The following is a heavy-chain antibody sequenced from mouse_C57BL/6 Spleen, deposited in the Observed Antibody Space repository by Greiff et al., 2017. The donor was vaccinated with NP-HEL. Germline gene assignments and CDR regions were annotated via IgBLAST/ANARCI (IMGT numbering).Heavy chain of an antibody. CDR1: GYTFTDYY. CDR2: INPNNGGT. V-gene: IGHV1-26*01. Sequence: EVQLQQSGPELVKPGASVKISCKASGYTFTDYYMNWVKQSHGKSLEWIGDINPNNGGTSYNQKFKGKATLTVDKSSSTAYMELRSLTSEDSAVYDGARDVTTVVADCDFDVWGTGTTVTVAS. J-gene: IGHJ1*03. D-gene: IGHD1-1*01. CDR3: ARDVTTVVADCDFDV.